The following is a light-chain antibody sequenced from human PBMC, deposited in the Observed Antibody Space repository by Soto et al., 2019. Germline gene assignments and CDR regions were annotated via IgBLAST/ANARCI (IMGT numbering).Light chain of an antibody. Sequence: QSALTQPASVSGSPGQSITISCTGTSSDVGGYNYVSWYQQHPGKAPKLMIYDVSNRPSGVSNRFSGSKSGKTASLTISGLQAEDEADYYCSSYTSSSTPPFGGGTKVTVL. CDR1: SSDVGGYNY. J-gene: IGLJ2*01. CDR2: DVS. CDR3: SSYTSSSTPP. V-gene: IGLV2-14*01.